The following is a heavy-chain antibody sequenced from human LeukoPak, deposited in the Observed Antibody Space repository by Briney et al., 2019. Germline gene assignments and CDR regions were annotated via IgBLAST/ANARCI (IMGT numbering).Heavy chain of an antibody. Sequence: GGSLRLSCAASGFTFDDYAMHWVRQAPGKGLEWVSGISWNSGSIGYADSVKGRFAISRDNAKNSLYLQMNSLRAEDTAVYYCAELGITMIGGVWGKGTTVTISS. CDR2: ISWNSGSI. V-gene: IGHV3-9*01. CDR3: AELGITMIGGV. D-gene: IGHD3-10*02. J-gene: IGHJ6*04. CDR1: GFTFDDYA.